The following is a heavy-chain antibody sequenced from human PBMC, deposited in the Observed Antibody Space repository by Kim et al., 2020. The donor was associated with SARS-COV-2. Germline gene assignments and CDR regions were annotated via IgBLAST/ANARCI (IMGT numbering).Heavy chain of an antibody. D-gene: IGHD5-18*01. V-gene: IGHV1-69*13. CDR3: ARSPGYSYGSDY. CDR2: IIPIFGTA. Sequence: SVKVSCKASGGTFSSYAISWVRQAPGQGLEWMGGIIPIFGTANYAQKFQGRVTITADESTSTAYMELSSLRSEYTAVYYCARSPGYSYGSDYWGQGTLVTVSS. CDR1: GGTFSSYA. J-gene: IGHJ4*02.